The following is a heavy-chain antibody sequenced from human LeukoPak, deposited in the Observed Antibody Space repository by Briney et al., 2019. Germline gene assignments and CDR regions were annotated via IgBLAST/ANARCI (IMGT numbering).Heavy chain of an antibody. J-gene: IGHJ4*02. CDR1: GYTFTSYG. V-gene: IGHV1-18*01. CDR2: ISAYNGNT. CDR3: ARVPPFEYSSSSHYFDY. Sequence: ASVKVSCKASGYTFTSYGISWVRQAPGQGLEWMGWISAYNGNTNYAQKLQGRVTMTTDTPTSTAYMELRSLRSDDTAVYYCARVPPFEYSSSSHYFDYWGQGTLVTVSS. D-gene: IGHD6-6*01.